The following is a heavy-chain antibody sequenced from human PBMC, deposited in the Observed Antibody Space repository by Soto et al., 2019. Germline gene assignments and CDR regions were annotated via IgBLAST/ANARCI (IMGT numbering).Heavy chain of an antibody. CDR1: GFTFSSYG. J-gene: IGHJ6*02. CDR2: ISYDGGNK. Sequence: GGSLRLSCAASGFTFSSYGMHWVRQAPGKGLEWVAVISYDGGNKYYADSVKGRFSISRDNSKNTLYLQMNSLRAEDTAVYYCAKDLRAYYYGMDVWGQGTTVTVSS. CDR3: AKDLRAYYYGMDV. V-gene: IGHV3-30*18.